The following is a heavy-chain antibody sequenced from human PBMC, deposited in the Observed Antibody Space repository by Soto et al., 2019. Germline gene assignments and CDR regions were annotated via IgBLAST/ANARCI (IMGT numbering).Heavy chain of an antibody. D-gene: IGHD3-22*01. CDR1: GFTFSSYG. CDR2: IWYDGSNK. Sequence: GGSLRLSCAASGFTFSSYGMHWVRQAPGKGLEWVAVIWYDGSNKYYADSVKGRFTISRDNSKNTLYLQMNSLRAEDTAVYYCARAHYYDSGDFDYWGQGTMVTVS. J-gene: IGHJ4*02. CDR3: ARAHYYDSGDFDY. V-gene: IGHV3-33*01.